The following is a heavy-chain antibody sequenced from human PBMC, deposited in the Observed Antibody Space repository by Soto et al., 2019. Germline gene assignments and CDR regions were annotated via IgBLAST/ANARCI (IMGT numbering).Heavy chain of an antibody. V-gene: IGHV1-69*01. Sequence: QVQLVQSGAEVKKPGSSVKVSCKASGGTFSSYAISWVRQAPGQGLEWMGGIIPIFGAANYAQKFQGRVTITADESTSTAYMELGSLRSEDTAVYYCARDLDYDSSGYYFGGLDYWGQGTLVTVSS. CDR2: IIPIFGAA. CDR1: GGTFSSYA. J-gene: IGHJ4*02. CDR3: ARDLDYDSSGYYFGGLDY. D-gene: IGHD3-22*01.